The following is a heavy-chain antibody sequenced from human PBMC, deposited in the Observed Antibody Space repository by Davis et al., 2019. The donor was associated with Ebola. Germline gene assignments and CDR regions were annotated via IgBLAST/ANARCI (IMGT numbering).Heavy chain of an antibody. J-gene: IGHJ6*02. CDR3: ARGWLRGGMDV. D-gene: IGHD5-18*01. CDR1: VGIHPTPP. Sequence: HPQTPCLSPAISVGIHPTPPFSCFSPVTSRCLSLLGEKRCIGKWYNDYAVSVKSRITINPDTSKNQFSLQLNSVTPEDTALYYCARGWLRGGMDVWGEGTTVTV. V-gene: IGHV6-1*01. CDR2: KRCIGKWYN.